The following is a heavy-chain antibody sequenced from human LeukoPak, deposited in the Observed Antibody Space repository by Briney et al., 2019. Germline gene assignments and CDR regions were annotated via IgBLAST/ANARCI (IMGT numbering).Heavy chain of an antibody. CDR2: ISRSGAVT. D-gene: IGHD1-26*01. CDR1: GFIFINFV. V-gene: IGHV3-64D*09. Sequence: PGGSLRLSCSASGFIFINFVVHWVRQAPGKGLEYVSFISRSGAVTSYADSVRGRFIISRDNSKDTVSLQMSSLRDEDTAMYYCVRDLSGSYSFDSWGQGTLVTVSS. CDR3: VRDLSGSYSFDS. J-gene: IGHJ4*02.